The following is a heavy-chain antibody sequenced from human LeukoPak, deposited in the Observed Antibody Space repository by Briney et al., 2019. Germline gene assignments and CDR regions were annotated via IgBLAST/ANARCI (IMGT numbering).Heavy chain of an antibody. J-gene: IGHJ4*02. Sequence: GAPVKVSCKASGYSFTGYGVHWVHQAPGQRLDWMGWINADNGNTKYSQKFQGRVTITRDTSASTVYMELTSLRTEDTAVYYCARAGGGYDSSGYYAFWGQGTLVTVS. CDR1: GYSFTGYG. CDR2: INADNGNT. CDR3: ARAGGGYDSSGYYAF. V-gene: IGHV1-3*01. D-gene: IGHD3-22*01.